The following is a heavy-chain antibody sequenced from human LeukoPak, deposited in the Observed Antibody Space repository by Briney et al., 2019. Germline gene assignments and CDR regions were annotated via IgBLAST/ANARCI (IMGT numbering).Heavy chain of an antibody. CDR1: GFTVNNNY. V-gene: IGHV3-53*01. D-gene: IGHD3-22*01. CDR3: ARDLGYYASSAN. Sequence: EGSLRLSCAASGFTVNNNYMSWVRQAPGKGLEWVSVIYSSGSTYYADSVKGRFTISRDISKNSLYLQMTSLRAEDTAVYYCARDLGYYASSANWGQGTLVTVSS. CDR2: IYSSGST. J-gene: IGHJ4*02.